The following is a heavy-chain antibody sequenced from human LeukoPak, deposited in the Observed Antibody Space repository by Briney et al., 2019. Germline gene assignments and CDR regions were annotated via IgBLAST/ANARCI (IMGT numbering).Heavy chain of an antibody. CDR3: ARRYCIGGNCRYSDY. D-gene: IGHD2-15*01. J-gene: IGHJ4*02. CDR2: TTNKAHSYTT. Sequence: GGSLRLSCVASGFTFSDHYMDWVRQAPGKGLEWVGRTTNKAHSYTTEYAASVKGRFTISRDDSKNSLYLKMNSLKTEDTAVYYCARRYCIGGNCRYSDYWGQGTLVTVSS. V-gene: IGHV3-72*01. CDR1: GFTFSDHY.